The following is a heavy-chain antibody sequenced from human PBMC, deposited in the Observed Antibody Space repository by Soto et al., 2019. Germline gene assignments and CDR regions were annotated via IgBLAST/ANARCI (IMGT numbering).Heavy chain of an antibody. J-gene: IGHJ4*02. D-gene: IGHD2-2*01. CDR1: GYSFTSYW. CDR2: IYPGDSDT. Sequence: GESLKISCKGSGYSFTSYWIGWVRQMPGKGLEWMGIIYPGDSDTRYSPSFQGQVTISADKSISTAHMELRSLRSDDTAVYYCARAYCSSTSCYFAYWGQGTLVTVSS. V-gene: IGHV5-51*01. CDR3: ARAYCSSTSCYFAY.